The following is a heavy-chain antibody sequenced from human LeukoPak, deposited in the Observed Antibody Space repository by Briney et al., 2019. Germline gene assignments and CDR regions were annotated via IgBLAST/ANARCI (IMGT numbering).Heavy chain of an antibody. CDR1: GFTVSSNY. J-gene: IGHJ4*02. Sequence: GGSLRLSCAASGFTVSSNYMSWVRQAPGKGLEWVSVIYSGGSTYYADSVKGRFTISRDNAKNSLYLQTNSLRAEDTAVYYCARDWGDSSGYYPFDYWGQGTLVTVSS. V-gene: IGHV3-53*01. CDR2: IYSGGST. CDR3: ARDWGDSSGYYPFDY. D-gene: IGHD3-22*01.